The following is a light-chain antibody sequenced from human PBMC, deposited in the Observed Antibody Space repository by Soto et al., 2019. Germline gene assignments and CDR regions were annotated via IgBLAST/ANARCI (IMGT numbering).Light chain of an antibody. Sequence: DVRMTQSPSSLSAYVGDRVTITCRASQSISTFLNWYQQKSGKAPKLLIYAASSLQGGVPSRFSGSGSGTDFTLTISSLQPEDFATYYCQQVNNYPNIFGGRTKADIK. CDR3: QQVNNYPNI. CDR2: AAS. V-gene: IGKV1-39*01. CDR1: QSISTF. J-gene: IGKJ4*01.